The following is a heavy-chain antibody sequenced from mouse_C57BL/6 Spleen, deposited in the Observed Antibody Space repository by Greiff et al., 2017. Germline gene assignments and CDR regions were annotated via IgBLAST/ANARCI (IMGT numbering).Heavy chain of an antibody. D-gene: IGHD3-2*02. J-gene: IGHJ2*01. CDR3: ARYSSRYFDY. CDR2: IYPGDGDT. Sequence: LVESGAELVKPGASVKISCKASGYAFSSYWMNWVKQRPGKGLEWIGQIYPGDGDTNYNGKFKGKATLTADKSSSTAYMQLISLTSEDSAVYFCARYSSRYFDYWGQGTTLTVSS. CDR1: GYAFSSYW. V-gene: IGHV1-80*01.